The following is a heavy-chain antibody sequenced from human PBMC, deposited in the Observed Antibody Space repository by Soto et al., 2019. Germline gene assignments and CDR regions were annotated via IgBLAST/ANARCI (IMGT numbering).Heavy chain of an antibody. D-gene: IGHD4-4*01. CDR2: ISYDGSNK. CDR1: GFTFSSYG. V-gene: IGHV3-30*03. J-gene: IGHJ6*02. CDR3: GRGGYRHYSAYYYYALDV. Sequence: GGSLRLSCAASGFTFSSYGMHWVRQAPGKGLEWVAVISYDGSNKYYADSVKGRFTISRDNSKNTLYLQMNSLRAEDTAVYYCGRGGYRHYSAYYYYALDVWGQGTTVTVSS.